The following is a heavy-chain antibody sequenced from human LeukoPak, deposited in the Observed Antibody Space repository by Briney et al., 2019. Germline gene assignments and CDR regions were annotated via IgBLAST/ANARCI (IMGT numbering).Heavy chain of an antibody. CDR3: AREAYYDILTGYYYYYGMDV. Sequence: GGSLGLSCAASGFTVSSNYMSWVRQAPGKGLEWVSVIYSGGSTYYSDSVKGRFTISRDNSKNTLYLQMNSLRAEDTAVYYCAREAYYDILTGYYYYYGMDVWGQGTTVTVSS. V-gene: IGHV3-53*01. J-gene: IGHJ6*02. CDR1: GFTVSSNY. D-gene: IGHD3-9*01. CDR2: IYSGGST.